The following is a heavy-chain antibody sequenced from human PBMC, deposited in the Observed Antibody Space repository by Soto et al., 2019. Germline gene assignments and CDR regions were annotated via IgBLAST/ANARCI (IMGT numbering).Heavy chain of an antibody. CDR1: GGSFSGYY. CDR2: INHSGST. CDR3: ARGVSTLGYHYYYYMDV. Sequence: SETLSLTCAVYGGSFSGYYWSWIRQPPGKGLEWIGEINHSGSTNYNPSLKSRVTISVDTSKNQFSLKLSSVTAADTAVYYCARGVSTLGYHYYYYMDVWGKGTTVT. V-gene: IGHV4-34*01. J-gene: IGHJ6*03. D-gene: IGHD6-13*01.